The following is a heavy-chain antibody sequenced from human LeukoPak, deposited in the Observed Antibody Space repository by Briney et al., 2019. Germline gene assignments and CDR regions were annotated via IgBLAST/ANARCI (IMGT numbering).Heavy chain of an antibody. D-gene: IGHD1-14*01. Sequence: GGSLRLSCAASRFIFSSYHMHWVRQPPGKGLEWVSSISSSNSFIYYADSMKGRFTISRDNSKNTLYLQMNSLRAEDTAVYYCDRRDYWGQGTLVTVSS. V-gene: IGHV3-21*04. CDR3: DRRDY. CDR1: RFIFSSYH. J-gene: IGHJ4*02. CDR2: ISSSNSFI.